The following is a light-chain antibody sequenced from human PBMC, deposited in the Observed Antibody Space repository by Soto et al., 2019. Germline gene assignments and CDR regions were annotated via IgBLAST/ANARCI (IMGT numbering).Light chain of an antibody. CDR1: SGSIASNY. V-gene: IGLV6-57*04. Sequence: NFMLTQPHSVSESPGKTVTISCTRSSGSIASNYVQWYQQRPGSAPTTVIYEDNQRPSGVPDRFSGSIDSSSNSASLTISGLKTEDEDEYYFQSYDSSNQRVFGGGNQLTVL. CDR3: QSYDSSNQRV. CDR2: EDN. J-gene: IGLJ2*01.